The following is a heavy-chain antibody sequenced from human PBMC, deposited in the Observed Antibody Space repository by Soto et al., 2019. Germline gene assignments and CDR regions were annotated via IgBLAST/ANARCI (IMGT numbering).Heavy chain of an antibody. CDR3: ARHVEYFRKYYFDY. J-gene: IGHJ4*02. Sequence: PGESLKISCKGSGYIFTSYWIGWGRQMPGKGLEWMGIIYPGDSDTRYSPSFQGQVTISADKSISTAYLQWSSLKASDTAMYYCARHVEYFRKYYFDYWGQGTLVTVSS. D-gene: IGHD3-3*01. CDR2: IYPGDSDT. V-gene: IGHV5-51*01. CDR1: GYIFTSYW.